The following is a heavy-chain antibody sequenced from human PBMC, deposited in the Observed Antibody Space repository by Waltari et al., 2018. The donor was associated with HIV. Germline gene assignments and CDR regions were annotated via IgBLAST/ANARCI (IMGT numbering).Heavy chain of an antibody. D-gene: IGHD2-8*01. J-gene: IGHJ5*02. V-gene: IGHV3-7*01. Sequence: EVQLVESGGVLVQPGGSLGLPCAASGFNSSSYWLSWVRPAPGKGLEWVANIKQDGSEKIYVDSMKGRFTISRDNANNSLYLQINSLRSEDTAVYYCAGRSPARRLNWFDPWGQGTLVIVSS. CDR3: AGRSPARRLNWFDP. CDR2: IKQDGSEK. CDR1: GFNSSSYW.